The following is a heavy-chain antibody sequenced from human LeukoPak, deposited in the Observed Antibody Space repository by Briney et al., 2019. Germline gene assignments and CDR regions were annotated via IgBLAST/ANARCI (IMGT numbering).Heavy chain of an antibody. CDR1: GGSISSGGYY. D-gene: IGHD2-2*01. CDR2: IYHSGST. V-gene: IGHV4-30-2*01. CDR3: ARVLGSSTSRNFDY. Sequence: SETLSLTCTVSGGSISSGGYYWSWFRQPPGKGLEWIGYIYHSGSTYYNPSLKSRVTISVDRSKNQFSLKLSSVTAADTAVYYCARVLGSSTSRNFDYWGQGTLVTVSS. J-gene: IGHJ4*02.